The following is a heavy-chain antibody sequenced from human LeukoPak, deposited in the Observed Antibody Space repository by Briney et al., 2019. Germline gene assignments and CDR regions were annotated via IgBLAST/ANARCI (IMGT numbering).Heavy chain of an antibody. CDR2: INHSGST. Sequence: SETLSLTCAVYGGSFTGYYWSWIRQPPGKGLEWIGEINHSGSTNYTPSLKSRVTISVDTSKNQFSLKLSSVTAADTAVYYCVSSSALYRPRAEYYFDYWGQGTLVTVSS. CDR3: VSSSALYRPRAEYYFDY. J-gene: IGHJ4*02. CDR1: GGSFTGYY. D-gene: IGHD6-6*01. V-gene: IGHV4-34*01.